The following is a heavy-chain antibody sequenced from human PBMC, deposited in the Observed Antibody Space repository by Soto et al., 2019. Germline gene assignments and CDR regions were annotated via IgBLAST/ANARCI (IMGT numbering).Heavy chain of an antibody. Sequence: EVQLVESGGDLVQPGGSLRLSCAASGFSVSSKYMSWVRQAPGKGLEWVSLIQSGGTTYYAGSVKGRFTISRDYSENTLFLQMNSLRVEDTAVYYCXXXXXXXXGDRYYGVPMDVWGKGTTVTVSA. V-gene: IGHV3-66*01. CDR2: IQSGGTT. CDR1: GFSVSSKY. J-gene: IGHJ6*04. CDR3: XXXXXXXXGDRYYGVPMDV. D-gene: IGHD2-15*01.